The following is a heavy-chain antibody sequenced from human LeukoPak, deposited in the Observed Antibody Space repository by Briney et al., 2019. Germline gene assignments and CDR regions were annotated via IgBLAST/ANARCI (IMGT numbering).Heavy chain of an antibody. CDR3: ARVREYDRAGYYYFDY. Sequence: SETLSLTCTVSGGSISSSSYYWGWIRQPPGKGLEWIGSIYHSGSTYHNPSLKSRVTIAVETSKNQFSLNLRFVTAADTAVYYCARVREYDRAGYYYFDYWGQGTLVTGSS. CDR2: IYHSGST. CDR1: GGSISSSSYY. J-gene: IGHJ4*02. V-gene: IGHV4-39*07. D-gene: IGHD3-22*01.